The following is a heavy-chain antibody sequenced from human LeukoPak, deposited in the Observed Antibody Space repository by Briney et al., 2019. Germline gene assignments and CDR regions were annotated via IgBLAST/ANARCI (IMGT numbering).Heavy chain of an antibody. D-gene: IGHD6-19*01. V-gene: IGHV3-9*01. J-gene: IGHJ2*01. Sequence: GGSLRLSCAASGFTFDDYALHWVRQAPGKGLEWVSGFSWNGGSIGYADSVKGRFTLSRDNAKNSLYLQMNSLRAEDTAFYYCTKDVGVAVTGSFDLWGRGTLVTVSS. CDR1: GFTFDDYA. CDR2: FSWNGGSI. CDR3: TKDVGVAVTGSFDL.